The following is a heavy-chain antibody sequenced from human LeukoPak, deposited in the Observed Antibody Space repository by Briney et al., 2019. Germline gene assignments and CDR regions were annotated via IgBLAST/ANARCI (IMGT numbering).Heavy chain of an antibody. J-gene: IGHJ4*02. CDR1: GFTFSDAW. CDR3: TTRRQDGC. D-gene: IGHD6-25*01. V-gene: IGHV3-15*01. Sequence: PGGSLRLSCVASGFTFSDAWMSWVRQAPGKGLEWDGRIKSKIDGGTIDYGAPVKGRFTISRDDSRNTLYLQMNSLKTEDTAVYYCTTRRQDGCWGQGTLVTVS. CDR2: IKSKIDGGTI.